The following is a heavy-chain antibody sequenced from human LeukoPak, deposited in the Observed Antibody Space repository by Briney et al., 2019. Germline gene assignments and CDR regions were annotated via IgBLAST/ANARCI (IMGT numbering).Heavy chain of an antibody. V-gene: IGHV3-23*01. D-gene: IGHD4-11*01. J-gene: IGHJ4*02. CDR3: AKGGGETTVEVSAAGVFQY. Sequence: QSGGSLRHSCGASGLTFSKYIMSWVRQGPGRGLEWIAGITGTTGKTYYADYVTGRFSISRDNSKTTLYLQMDRLRAEDTAVYYCAKGGGETTVEVSAAGVFQYWGQGTLVTVSS. CDR1: GLTFSKYI. CDR2: ITGTTGKT.